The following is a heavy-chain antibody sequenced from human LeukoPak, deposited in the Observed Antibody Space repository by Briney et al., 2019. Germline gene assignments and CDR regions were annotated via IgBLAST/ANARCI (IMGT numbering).Heavy chain of an antibody. CDR3: VRGSLASGVVVYYYYYLDV. CDR1: GFTFSNYW. J-gene: IGHJ6*03. V-gene: IGHV3-74*01. D-gene: IGHD3-3*01. Sequence: GSLRLSCAGSGFTFSNYWMHWVRQAPGKGLVWVSRIYTDGSSTDYADSVKGRFTISRDNAKNMLYLQMNSLRAEDTAVYYCVRGSLASGVVVYYYYYLDVWGKGTTVAVSS. CDR2: IYTDGSST.